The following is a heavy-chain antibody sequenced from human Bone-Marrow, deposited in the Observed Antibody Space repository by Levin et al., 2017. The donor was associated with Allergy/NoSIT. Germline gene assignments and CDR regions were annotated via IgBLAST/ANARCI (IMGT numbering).Heavy chain of an antibody. J-gene: IGHJ6*03. CDR1: GDSINVYY. Sequence: PSETLSLTCTVSGDSINVYYWTWIRQPPGKGLEWIGYIYYGGGTNYNPSLKSRVAISRDTSKSQFSLKLSSVTAADTAIYYCATQSLRFPTYMDVWGKGTTVTVSS. CDR3: ATQSLRFPTYMDV. V-gene: IGHV4-59*01. CDR2: IYYGGGT. D-gene: IGHD3-3*01.